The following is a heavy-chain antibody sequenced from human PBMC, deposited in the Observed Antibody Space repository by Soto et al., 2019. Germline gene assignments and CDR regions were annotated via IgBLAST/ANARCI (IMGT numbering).Heavy chain of an antibody. V-gene: IGHV3-23*01. D-gene: IGHD5-18*01. CDR3: AKGGGYSYGWFDY. J-gene: IGHJ4*02. Sequence: EVQLLESGGGLVQPGGSLRLSCAASGFTFSSYAMSWVRQAPGKGLEWVSSITGSGGTTYYADSVKGRFTISRDNSKNTLYLQMNSLRAEDTAVYYCAKGGGYSYGWFDYWGQGTLVTVSS. CDR2: ITGSGGTT. CDR1: GFTFSSYA.